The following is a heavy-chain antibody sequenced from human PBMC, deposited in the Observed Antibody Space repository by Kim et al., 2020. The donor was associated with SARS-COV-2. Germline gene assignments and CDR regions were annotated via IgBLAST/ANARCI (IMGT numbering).Heavy chain of an antibody. CDR2: TYYRSNWYN. CDR3: ARETGAAAGLNNWFGP. V-gene: IGHV6-1*01. D-gene: IGHD6-13*01. Sequence: SQTLSLTCTVSGDSVSSNSAAWNWIRQSPSRGLQWLGRTYYRSNWYNDYALSVKSRISINPVTSKNQFSLQLNSVTPEDTAVYYCARETGAAAGLNNWFGPWGQGTLVTVSS. CDR1: GDSVSSNSAA. J-gene: IGHJ5*02.